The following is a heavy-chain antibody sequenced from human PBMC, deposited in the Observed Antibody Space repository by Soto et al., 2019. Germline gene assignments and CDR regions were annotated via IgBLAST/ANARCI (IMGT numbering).Heavy chain of an antibody. Sequence: QLHLQESGSGLVRPSQTLSLTCGVSGGSISTFDYSWSWIRQAPGRGLEWIGSIYQSGRTYFIPSPKSRATMSLDKSKNQFSLKITSAVAADTARYYCAREMTIFGVAPGGGVDVWGQGTTVTVSS. CDR2: IYQSGRT. CDR3: AREMTIFGVAPGGGVDV. J-gene: IGHJ6*02. V-gene: IGHV4-30-2*01. D-gene: IGHD3-3*01. CDR1: GGSISTFDYS.